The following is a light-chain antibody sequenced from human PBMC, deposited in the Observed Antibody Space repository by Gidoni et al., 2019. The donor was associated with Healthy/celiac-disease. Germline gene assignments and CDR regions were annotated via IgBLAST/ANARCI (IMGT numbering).Light chain of an antibody. Sequence: VLTQSPGTLSLSPGERATLSCRASQSVSSSYLAWYQQKPGQAPRLLIYGASSRATGIPDRFSGSGSGTDFTLTISRLEAEDFAVYYWQQYGSATWTCGQGTKVEIK. J-gene: IGKJ1*01. V-gene: IGKV3-20*01. CDR2: GAS. CDR1: QSVSSSY. CDR3: QQYGSATWT.